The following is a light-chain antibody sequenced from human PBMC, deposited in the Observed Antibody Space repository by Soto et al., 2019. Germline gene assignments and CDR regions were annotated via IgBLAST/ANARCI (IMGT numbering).Light chain of an antibody. V-gene: IGKV1-5*03. Sequence: DIQMTQSPSTLSASVGDRVTITCRASQSISSYLAWYQQKPGKAPKLLIYKASSLETGVPSRFSGSGSGTEFTLTVSSLQPDDFATYYCQQYNRYSWTFGQGTKVEIK. CDR2: KAS. CDR3: QQYNRYSWT. CDR1: QSISSY. J-gene: IGKJ1*01.